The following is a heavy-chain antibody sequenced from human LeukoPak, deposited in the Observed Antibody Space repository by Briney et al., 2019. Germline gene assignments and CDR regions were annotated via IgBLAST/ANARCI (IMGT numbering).Heavy chain of an antibody. CDR2: INHSGST. CDR3: ARALVDYYGSGSYYSSPFDY. D-gene: IGHD3-10*01. CDR1: GGSFSGYY. J-gene: IGHJ4*02. Sequence: SETLSLTCAVYGGSFSGYYWSWIRQPPGKGLEWIGEINHSGSTNYNPSLKSRVTISVDTSKNQFSLKLSSVTAADTAVYYCARALVDYYGSGSYYSSPFDYWGQGTLVTVSS. V-gene: IGHV4-34*01.